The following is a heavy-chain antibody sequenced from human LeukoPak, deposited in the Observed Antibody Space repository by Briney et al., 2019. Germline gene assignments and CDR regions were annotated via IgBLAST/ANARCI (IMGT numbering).Heavy chain of an antibody. CDR1: GFTFSSYG. D-gene: IGHD4/OR15-4a*01. CDR2: ISYDGSNK. Sequence: PGGSLRLSCAASGFTFSSYGMHWVRQAPGKGLEWVAVISYDGSNKYYADSVKGRFTISRDNSKNTLYLQMNTLRAEDTAIYYCARETRGAFDYWGQGTLVTVSS. J-gene: IGHJ4*02. V-gene: IGHV3-30*03. CDR3: ARETRGAFDY.